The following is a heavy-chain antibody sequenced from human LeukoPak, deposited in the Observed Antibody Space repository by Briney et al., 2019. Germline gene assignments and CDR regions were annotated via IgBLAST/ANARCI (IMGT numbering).Heavy chain of an antibody. V-gene: IGHV4-38-2*02. CDR3: ARHVGLGDAFDL. CDR2: IYYSGST. Sequence: SETLSLTCTVSGYSISNGYYWGWIRQPPGKGLEWIGNIYYSGSTNYNPSLKSRVTISVSTSKNQFSLKLSSVTAADTAVYYCARHVGLGDAFDLWGQGTMVTVSS. J-gene: IGHJ3*01. CDR1: GYSISNGYY. D-gene: IGHD3-10*02.